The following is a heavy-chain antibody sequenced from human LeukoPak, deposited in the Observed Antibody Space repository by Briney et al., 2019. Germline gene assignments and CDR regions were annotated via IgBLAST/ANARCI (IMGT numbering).Heavy chain of an antibody. J-gene: IGHJ4*02. CDR1: GFAFSSYS. V-gene: IGHV3-21*01. CDR2: ISSSSSYT. Sequence: GGSLRLSCAASGFAFSSYSMNWVRQAPGKGLEWVSSISSSSSYTYYADSVKGRFTISRDNAKNSLYLQMNSLRAEDTAVYYCARGHYDSSGYLDYWGQGTLVTVSS. D-gene: IGHD3-22*01. CDR3: ARGHYDSSGYLDY.